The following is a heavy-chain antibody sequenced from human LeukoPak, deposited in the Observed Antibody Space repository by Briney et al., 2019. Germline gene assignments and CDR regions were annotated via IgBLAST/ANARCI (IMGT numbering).Heavy chain of an antibody. J-gene: IGHJ4*02. Sequence: GGSLRLSCAASGFTFSSYAMHWVRQAPGKGLEWVSAISGGGVSTYYADSMKGRFTISRDDSKNTLYLQMNSLRAGDTAVYYCAKGMVRGVIPDYWGQGTLVTVSS. V-gene: IGHV3-23*01. CDR1: GFTFSSYA. CDR2: ISGGGVST. CDR3: AKGMVRGVIPDY. D-gene: IGHD3-10*01.